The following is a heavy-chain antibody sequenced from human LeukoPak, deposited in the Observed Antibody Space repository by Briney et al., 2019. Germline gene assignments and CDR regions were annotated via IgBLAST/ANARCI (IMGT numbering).Heavy chain of an antibody. V-gene: IGHV3-7*03. D-gene: IGHD5-12*01. CDR1: GFIFSTYW. CDR2: IKQDGSEK. Sequence: GGSLRLSCAASGFIFSTYWMSWVRQAPGKGLEWVANIKQDGSEKHYVDSVKGRFTISRDNAKNSLHLQMNSLRAEDTAVYYCARDGMATINSWGQGTVVTVSS. CDR3: ARDGMATINS. J-gene: IGHJ4*02.